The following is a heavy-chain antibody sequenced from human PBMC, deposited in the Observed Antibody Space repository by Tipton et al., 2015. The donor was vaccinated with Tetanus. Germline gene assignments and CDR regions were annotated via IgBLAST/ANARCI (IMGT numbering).Heavy chain of an antibody. CDR1: GGSVSRSSHY. D-gene: IGHD3-3*01. CDR2: VYHSGST. Sequence: TLSLTCTVSGGSVSRSSHYWTWIRQPPGKELEWVGYVYHSGSTNYHPSLKSRLTISLDTSKNQFSLNLRSVITADTAVYYCARANNDFPKKGPFDSWGQGSLVIVSS. CDR3: ARANNDFPKKGPFDS. V-gene: IGHV4-61*01. J-gene: IGHJ4*02.